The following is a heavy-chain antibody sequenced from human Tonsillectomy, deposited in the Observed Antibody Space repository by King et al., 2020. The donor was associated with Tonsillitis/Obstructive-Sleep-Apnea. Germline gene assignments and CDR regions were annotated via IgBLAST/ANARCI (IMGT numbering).Heavy chain of an antibody. V-gene: IGHV4-34*01. CDR2: INHSGST. CDR1: GGSLSGYY. CDR3: ARGKGGYSYGYDEVWYFDL. Sequence: VQLQQWGAGLLKSSETLSLTCAVYGGSLSGYYWSWIRQPPGKGLEWIGEINHSGSTNYNPSLKSRVTISVDTSKNQISLKLSSVTAADTAVYYCARGKGGYSYGYDEVWYFDLWGRGTLVTVSS. J-gene: IGHJ2*01. D-gene: IGHD5-18*01.